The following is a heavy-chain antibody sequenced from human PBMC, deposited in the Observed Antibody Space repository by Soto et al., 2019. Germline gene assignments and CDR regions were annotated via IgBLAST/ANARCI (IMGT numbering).Heavy chain of an antibody. D-gene: IGHD2-2*01. J-gene: IGHJ4*02. CDR1: GFTFSSYA. CDR3: AKVSIVVVPAATSGDFDY. V-gene: IGHV3-23*01. CDR2: ISGSGGST. Sequence: GGSLRLSCAASGFTFSSYAMSWVRQAPGKGLEWVSAISGSGGSTYYADSVKGRFTISRDNSKNTLYLQMNSLRAEDTAVYYCAKVSIVVVPAATSGDFDYWGQGTLVTVSS.